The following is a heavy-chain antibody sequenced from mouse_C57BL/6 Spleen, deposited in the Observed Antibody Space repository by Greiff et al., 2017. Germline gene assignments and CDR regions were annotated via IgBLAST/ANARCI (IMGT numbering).Heavy chain of an antibody. J-gene: IGHJ2*01. CDR1: GYSFTGYY. Sequence: EVQLQQSGPELVKPGASVKTSCKASGYSFTGYYMNWVKQSPEKSLEWIGEINPSTGGTTYNQKFKAKATLTVDKSSSTAHMQLKSLTSEDSAVYYCARWAQVTGYSDYWGPGATLTVSS. V-gene: IGHV1-42*01. D-gene: IGHD3-2*02. CDR3: ARWAQVTGYSDY. CDR2: INPSTGGT.